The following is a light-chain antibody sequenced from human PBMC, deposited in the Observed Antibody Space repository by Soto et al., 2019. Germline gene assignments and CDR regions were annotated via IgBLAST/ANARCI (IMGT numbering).Light chain of an antibody. CDR2: LNSDGSH. V-gene: IGLV4-69*01. CDR3: QTWGTGIRV. Sequence: QPVLTQSPSASASLGASVKLTCTLSSGHSSYAIAWHQQLPEKGPRFLMKLNSDGSHSKGDGIPDRFSGSSSGAERYLIISGLQSEDEADYYCQTWGTGIRVFGGGTKLTVL. CDR1: SGHSSYA. J-gene: IGLJ2*01.